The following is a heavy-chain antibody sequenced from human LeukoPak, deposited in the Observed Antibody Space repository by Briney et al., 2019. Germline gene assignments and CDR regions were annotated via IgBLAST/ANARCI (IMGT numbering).Heavy chain of an antibody. CDR3: AGGSGSFLFDY. CDR1: GGSITSSSYY. V-gene: IGHV4-39*01. CDR2: IYYSGST. J-gene: IGHJ4*02. D-gene: IGHD3-10*01. Sequence: SETLSLTSTVSGGSITSSSYYWGWIRQPPGKGLEWIGSIYYSGSTYYNPSLKSRVTISVDTSKNQFSLKLSSVTAADTAVYYCAGGSGSFLFDYWGQGTLVTVSS.